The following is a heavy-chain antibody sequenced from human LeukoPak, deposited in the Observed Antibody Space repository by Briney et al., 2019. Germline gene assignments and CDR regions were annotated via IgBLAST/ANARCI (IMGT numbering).Heavy chain of an antibody. D-gene: IGHD2-8*01. CDR2: ISAYNGNT. CDR3: ARDLTPTLGYCTNGVCRDYYYGMDV. J-gene: IGHJ6*02. Sequence: ASVKVSCTASGYTFTSYGISWVRQAPGQGLEWMGWISAYNGNTNYAQKLQGRVTMTTDTSTSTAYMELRSLRSDDTAVYYCARDLTPTLGYCTNGVCRDYYYGMDVWGQGTTVTVSS. V-gene: IGHV1-18*01. CDR1: GYTFTSYG.